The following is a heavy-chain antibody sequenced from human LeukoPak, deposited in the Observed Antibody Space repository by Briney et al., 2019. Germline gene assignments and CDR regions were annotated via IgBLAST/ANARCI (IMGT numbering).Heavy chain of an antibody. Sequence: GGSLRLSCAASGFTFSSYRMNWVRQATGKGLEWVSYISIRSSTIYYADSVKGRFTISRDNAKNSLYVQMNSLRAEDTAVYYCAGERDGYTHDAFDIWGQGTMVTVSS. V-gene: IGHV3-48*01. J-gene: IGHJ3*02. CDR3: AGERDGYTHDAFDI. CDR1: GFTFSSYR. CDR2: ISIRSSTI. D-gene: IGHD5-24*01.